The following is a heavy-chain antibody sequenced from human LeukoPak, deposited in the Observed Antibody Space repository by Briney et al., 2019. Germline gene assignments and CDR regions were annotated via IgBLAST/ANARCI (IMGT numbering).Heavy chain of an antibody. CDR1: GYTLTELS. CDR2: FDPDDGET. CDR3: ATAHITIFGVVGGYYFDY. D-gene: IGHD3-3*01. J-gene: IGHJ4*02. Sequence: ASVKVSCKVSGYTLTELSMHWVRQAPGKGLEWMGGFDPDDGETTYAQKFQGRVTMTEDTSTDTAYMELSSLRSEDTAVYYCATAHITIFGVVGGYYFDYWGQGTLVTVSS. V-gene: IGHV1-24*01.